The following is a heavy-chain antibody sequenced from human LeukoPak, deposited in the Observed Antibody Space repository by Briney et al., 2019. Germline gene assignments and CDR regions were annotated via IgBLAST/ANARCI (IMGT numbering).Heavy chain of an antibody. CDR1: GSTFSSYS. V-gene: IGHV3-48*01. Sequence: GGSLRLSCAASGSTFSSYSMNWVRQAPGKGLEWVSYISSSSGNILYADSVKGRFTISRDNAKSSLFLQMNSLRAEDTAVYYCARDEAYSGTYAVTWGQGTLVTVSS. J-gene: IGHJ5*02. D-gene: IGHD1-26*01. CDR2: ISSSSGNI. CDR3: ARDEAYSGTYAVT.